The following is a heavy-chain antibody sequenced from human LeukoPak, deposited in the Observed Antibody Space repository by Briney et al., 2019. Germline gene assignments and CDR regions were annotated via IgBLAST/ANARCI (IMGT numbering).Heavy chain of an antibody. Sequence: GRSLRLSYAASGFTFSSYSMNWVRQAPGKGLEWVSYISSSSTIYYADSVKGRFTISRDNAKNSLYLQMNSLRAEDTAVYYCARGADIVVVPAAIHGDAFDIWGQGTMVTVSS. J-gene: IGHJ3*02. V-gene: IGHV3-48*01. CDR2: ISSSSTI. CDR3: ARGADIVVVPAAIHGDAFDI. CDR1: GFTFSSYS. D-gene: IGHD2-2*02.